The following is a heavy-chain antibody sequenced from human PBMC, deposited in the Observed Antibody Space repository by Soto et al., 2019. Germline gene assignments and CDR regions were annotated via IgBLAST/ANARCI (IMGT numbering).Heavy chain of an antibody. J-gene: IGHJ4*02. CDR1: GFTFSSYA. Sequence: PGGSLRLSCAASGFTFSSYAMSWVRQAPGKGLEWVSAISGSGGSTYYADSVKGRFIISRDNSKNTLYLQMNSLRAEDTAVYYCAKAASTYNWNYEGFDYWGQGTLVTVSS. V-gene: IGHV3-23*01. CDR2: ISGSGGST. CDR3: AKAASTYNWNYEGFDY. D-gene: IGHD1-7*01.